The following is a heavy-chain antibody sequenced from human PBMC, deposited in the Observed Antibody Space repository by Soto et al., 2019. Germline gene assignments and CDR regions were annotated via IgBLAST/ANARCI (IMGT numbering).Heavy chain of an antibody. CDR1: GYTFTSYG. CDR3: ARGRAVRGYSWFDP. CDR2: MNPNSGNT. J-gene: IGHJ5*02. D-gene: IGHD3-10*01. Sequence: GASVKVSCKASGYTFTSYGINWVRQATGQGLEWMGWMNPNSGNTGYAQKFQGRVTMTRNTSISTAYMELSSLRSEDTAVYYCARGRAVRGYSWFDPWGQGTLVTVSS. V-gene: IGHV1-8*01.